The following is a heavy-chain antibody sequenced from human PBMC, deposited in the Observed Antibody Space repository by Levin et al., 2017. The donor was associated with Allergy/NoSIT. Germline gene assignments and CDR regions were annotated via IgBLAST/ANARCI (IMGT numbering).Heavy chain of an antibody. J-gene: IGHJ4*02. CDR1: GGTLSRHA. Sequence: ASVKVSCKASGGTLSRHALSWVRQAPGQGLEWMGGIIAIFDTPKYAQKFQGRVTISADESTSTAYMELSSLRSEDTAVYYCARGPYYDLSENYFDYWGQGTLVTVSA. CDR2: IIAIFDTP. V-gene: IGHV1-69*13. CDR3: ARGPYYDLSENYFDY. D-gene: IGHD3-3*01.